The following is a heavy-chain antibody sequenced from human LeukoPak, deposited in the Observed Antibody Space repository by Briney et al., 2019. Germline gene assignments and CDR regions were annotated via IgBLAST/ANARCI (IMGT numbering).Heavy chain of an antibody. CDR1: GCTFISYA. D-gene: IGHD3-3*01. CDR3: ARSLFRFLEWSYRSYYYYYMDV. CDR2: IIPIFGTA. Sequence: SVKVSCKASGCTFISYAISWVRQAPGQGLEWMGGIIPIFGTANYAQKFQGRVTITADKSTSTAYMELSSLRSEDTAVYYCARSLFRFLEWSYRSYYYYYMDVWGKGTTVTVSS. V-gene: IGHV1-69*06. J-gene: IGHJ6*03.